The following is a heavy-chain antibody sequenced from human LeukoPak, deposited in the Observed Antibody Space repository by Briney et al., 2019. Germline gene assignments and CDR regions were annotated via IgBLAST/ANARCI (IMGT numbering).Heavy chain of an antibody. Sequence: PGGSLRLSCAASGFTFSSYAMSWIRQPPGKGLEWIGYIYYSGSTNYNPSLKSRVTISVDTSKNQFSLKLSSVTAADTAVYYCARHEAGDYLDYWGQGTLVTVSS. CDR2: IYYSGST. J-gene: IGHJ4*02. CDR1: GFTFSSYA. V-gene: IGHV4-59*08. D-gene: IGHD4-17*01. CDR3: ARHEAGDYLDY.